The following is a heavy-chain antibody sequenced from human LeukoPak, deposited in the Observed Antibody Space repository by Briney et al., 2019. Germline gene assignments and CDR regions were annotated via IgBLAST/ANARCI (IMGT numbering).Heavy chain of an antibody. J-gene: IGHJ4*02. CDR1: GFTFSSYG. Sequence: GGSLRLSCAASGFTFSSYGMHWVRQATGKGLEWVSSISPAGDTYYPGSVKGRFTISRENAKNSLYLQMNSLRAGDTAVYYCAREGPPFGSGWGGFDYWGQGTLATVSS. CDR3: AREGPPFGSGWGGFDY. V-gene: IGHV3-13*01. CDR2: ISPAGDT. D-gene: IGHD6-19*01.